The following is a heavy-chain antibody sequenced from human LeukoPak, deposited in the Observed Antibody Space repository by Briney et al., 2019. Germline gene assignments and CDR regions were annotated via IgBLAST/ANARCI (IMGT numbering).Heavy chain of an antibody. Sequence: GGSLRLSCAASGFTVSSNYLSWVRQAPGKGLEWVSLIYSGGSTYYADSVKGRFTISRDNSKNTLYLQMNSLKTEDTAVYYCTTDSPHYDFWSGFTYYYYYYMDVWGKGTTVTVSS. CDR3: TTDSPHYDFWSGFTYYYYYYMDV. J-gene: IGHJ6*03. V-gene: IGHV3-66*01. CDR1: GFTVSSNY. D-gene: IGHD3-3*01. CDR2: IYSGGST.